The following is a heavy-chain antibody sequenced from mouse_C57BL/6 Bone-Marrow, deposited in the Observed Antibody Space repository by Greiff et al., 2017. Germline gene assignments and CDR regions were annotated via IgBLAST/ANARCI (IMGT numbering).Heavy chain of an antibody. CDR3: ARLRGAY. CDR2: IWSGGST. D-gene: IGHD1-1*01. Sequence: VQLQESGPGLVQPSQSLSITCTVSGFSLTSYGVHWVRQSPGKGLEWLGVIWSGGSTDYNAAFISRLSISKDNSKSQVFFKMNSLQADDTAIYYCARLRGAYWGQGTLVTVSA. J-gene: IGHJ3*01. CDR1: GFSLTSYG. V-gene: IGHV2-2*01.